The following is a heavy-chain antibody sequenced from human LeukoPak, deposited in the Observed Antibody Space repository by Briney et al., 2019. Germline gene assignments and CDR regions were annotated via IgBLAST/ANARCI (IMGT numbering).Heavy chain of an antibody. Sequence: ASVKVSCKASGYTFTSYYMHWVRQAPGQGLEWMGWINPKSGDTNSAQKFQGRVTMTRDTSISTAYIELSRLRSDDTAVYYCAKQVFSGWGYYFDHWGQGTQVTVSS. CDR2: INPKSGDT. V-gene: IGHV1-2*02. D-gene: IGHD6-19*01. CDR3: AKQVFSGWGYYFDH. J-gene: IGHJ4*02. CDR1: GYTFTSYY.